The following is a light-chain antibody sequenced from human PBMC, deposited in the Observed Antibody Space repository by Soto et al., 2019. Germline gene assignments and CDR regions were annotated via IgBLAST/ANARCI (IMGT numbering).Light chain of an antibody. V-gene: IGLV1-51*01. CDR2: DDN. CDR1: SSYIGGNS. CDR3: GSWDSSLCAYV. Sequence: QSVLTQPPSVSAAPGQKVTISCSGSSSYIGGNSVSWYQQLPGTATKLLIYDDNKRPSGIPDRFSGSKSGTSATLGITGFQTGDEADYYCGSWDSSLCAYVFGTGTKVTVL. J-gene: IGLJ1*01.